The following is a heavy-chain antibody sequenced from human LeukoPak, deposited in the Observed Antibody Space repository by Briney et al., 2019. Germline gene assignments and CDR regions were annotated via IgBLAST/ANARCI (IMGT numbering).Heavy chain of an antibody. J-gene: IGHJ4*02. V-gene: IGHV4-4*02. CDR2: IYHTGST. CDR1: GGSISSSNW. CDR3: ARAPYSSGWYTVNY. D-gene: IGHD6-19*01. Sequence: PSETLSLTCAVSGGSISSSNWWSWVRQPPGKGLEWIGEIYHTGSTNYNPSLKSRVTISVDKSKNQLSLKLSSVTAADTAVYYCARAPYSSGWYTVNYWGQGTLVTVSS.